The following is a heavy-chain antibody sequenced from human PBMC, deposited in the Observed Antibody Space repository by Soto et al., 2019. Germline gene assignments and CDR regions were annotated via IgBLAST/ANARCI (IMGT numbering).Heavy chain of an antibody. CDR2: INDSGNI. V-gene: IGHV4-34*02. CDR3: ARGLILWFGEVYRRGGSYYCMDV. J-gene: IGHJ6*03. Sequence: QVQLQQWGAGLLKPSETLSLTCAVYGGSFSGYQWTWIRQTPEMGLEWIGEINDSGNINYNPSLKSRVTILGDTAKKQISLRLSSVTAADTAVYYCARGLILWFGEVYRRGGSYYCMDVWGKGTTVTVSS. CDR1: GGSFSGYQ. D-gene: IGHD3-10*01.